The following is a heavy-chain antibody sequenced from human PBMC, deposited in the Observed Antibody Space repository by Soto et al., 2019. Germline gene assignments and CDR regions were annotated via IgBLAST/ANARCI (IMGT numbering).Heavy chain of an antibody. CDR3: ARDTPGFWSGYYYDY. J-gene: IGHJ4*02. D-gene: IGHD3-3*01. CDR2: ISSSSSYT. V-gene: IGHV3-11*06. Sequence: PGGSLRLSCAASGFTFSDYYMSWIRQAPGKGLEWVSYISSSSSYTNYADSVKGRFTLSRDNAKNSLYLQMNSLRAEDTAVYYCARDTPGFWSGYYYDYWGQGTLVTVSS. CDR1: GFTFSDYY.